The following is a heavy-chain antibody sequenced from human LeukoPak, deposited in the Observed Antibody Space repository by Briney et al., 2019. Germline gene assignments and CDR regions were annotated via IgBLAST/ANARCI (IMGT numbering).Heavy chain of an antibody. CDR3: ARHDDAGALFGGNSWFFHCRFGCNWFDP. CDR1: GVSISSSNSY. J-gene: IGHJ5*02. V-gene: IGHV4-39*01. CDR2: IYYSGST. D-gene: IGHD4-23*01. Sequence: SETLSLTCTVSGVSISSSNSYWGWIRQPPGKGLEWIGSIYYSGSTYYNPSLKSRVTISVDTSKNQFSLKLSSVTAADTAVYYCARHDDAGALFGGNSWFFHCRFGCNWFDPWGQGTLVTVSS.